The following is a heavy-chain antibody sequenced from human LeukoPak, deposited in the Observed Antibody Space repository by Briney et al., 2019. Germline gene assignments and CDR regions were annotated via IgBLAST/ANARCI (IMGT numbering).Heavy chain of an antibody. J-gene: IGHJ4*02. CDR3: ASNQFAGTLLAVAHMGFAY. CDR1: GFTFSSYG. CDR2: ISYDGSNK. D-gene: IGHD6-19*01. V-gene: IGHV3-30*03. Sequence: GGSLRLSCAASGFTFSSYGMHWVRQAPGKGLEWVAVISYDGSNKYYADSVKGRFTISRDNSKNTLYLQMNSLRAEDTAVYYCASNQFAGTLLAVAHMGFAYWGQGTLVTVSS.